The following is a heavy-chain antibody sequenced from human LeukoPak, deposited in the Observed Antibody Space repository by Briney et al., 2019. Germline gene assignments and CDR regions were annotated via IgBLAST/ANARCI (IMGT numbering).Heavy chain of an antibody. D-gene: IGHD2-2*01. Sequence: PGGSLRLSCAASGFTFSSYGMHWVRQAPGKGLEWVAFIRYDGSNKYYADSVKGRFTISRDNSKNTLYLQMNSLRAEDTAVYYCAREGGKYQLLGSSEFDYWGQGTLVTVSS. CDR3: AREGGKYQLLGSSEFDY. CDR1: GFTFSSYG. CDR2: IRYDGSNK. V-gene: IGHV3-30*02. J-gene: IGHJ4*02.